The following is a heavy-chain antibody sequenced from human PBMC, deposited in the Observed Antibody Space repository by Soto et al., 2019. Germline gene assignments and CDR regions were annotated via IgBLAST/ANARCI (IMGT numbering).Heavy chain of an antibody. CDR2: IHHSGGT. Sequence: LALTCIVSGGSMNSGVYYWSWIRQLPGKGLEWIGYIHHSGGTYDNPSLKSRLSISIDTSKNHFYLKLKSVTVADTAVYFCARCFWSSPNGLDVWGQGTTVTVSS. V-gene: IGHV4-31*02. D-gene: IGHD3-3*01. J-gene: IGHJ6*02. CDR1: GGSMNSGVYY. CDR3: ARCFWSSPNGLDV.